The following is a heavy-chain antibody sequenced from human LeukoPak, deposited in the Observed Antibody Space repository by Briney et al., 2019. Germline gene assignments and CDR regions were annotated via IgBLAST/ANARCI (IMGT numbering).Heavy chain of an antibody. CDR2: ISGSGGST. Sequence: TGGSLRLSCAASGFTFSSYAMSWVRQAPGRGLEWVSAISGSGGSTYYADSVKGRFTISRDNSKNTLYLRMNSLRAEDTAVYYCAKGGGSGWYVRYYFDYWGQGTLVTVSS. V-gene: IGHV3-23*01. CDR3: AKGGGSGWYVRYYFDY. CDR1: GFTFSSYA. J-gene: IGHJ4*02. D-gene: IGHD6-19*01.